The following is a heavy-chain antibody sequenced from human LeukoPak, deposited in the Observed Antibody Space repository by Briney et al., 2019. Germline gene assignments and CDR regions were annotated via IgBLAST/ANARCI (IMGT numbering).Heavy chain of an antibody. J-gene: IGHJ4*02. Sequence: SETLSLTCTVSGGSISSYYWSWIRQPAGKGLEWIGHIYNSGSTNYNPSLKGRVTMSVATSKNQFSLHLSSVTAADTVVYYCARSAFLVTAPGLYYFDYWGQGTLVAVSS. CDR1: GGSISSYY. D-gene: IGHD6-13*01. V-gene: IGHV4-4*07. CDR2: IYNSGST. CDR3: ARSAFLVTAPGLYYFDY.